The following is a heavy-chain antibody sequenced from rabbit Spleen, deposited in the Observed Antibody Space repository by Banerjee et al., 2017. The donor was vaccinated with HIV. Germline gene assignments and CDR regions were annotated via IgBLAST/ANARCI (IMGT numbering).Heavy chain of an antibody. Sequence: QSLEESGGDLVKPGASLTLTCTASGFSFSSTDYMCWVRQAPGKGLELIVCIENGVSPYYASWAKGRFTISKTSSTTVTLQMTSLTVADTATYFCARDVWQTYAYSYDLWGQGTLVTVS. CDR3: ARDVWQTYAYSYDL. CDR2: IENGVSP. V-gene: IGHV1S40*01. J-gene: IGHJ6*01. CDR1: GFSFSSTDY. D-gene: IGHD6-1*01.